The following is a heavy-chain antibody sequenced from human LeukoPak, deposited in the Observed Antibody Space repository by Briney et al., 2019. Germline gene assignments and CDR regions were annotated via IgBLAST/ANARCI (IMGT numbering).Heavy chain of an antibody. CDR2: IYHSGST. Sequence: PSETLSLTCAVSGGSISSGGYSWSWIRQPPGKGLEWIGYIYHSGSTYYNPSLKSRVTISVDRSKNQFSLKLSSVTAADTAVYYCARDLNYYDSSGYQFTGAFDIWGQGTMVTVSS. D-gene: IGHD3-22*01. CDR1: GGSISSGGYS. J-gene: IGHJ3*02. CDR3: ARDLNYYDSSGYQFTGAFDI. V-gene: IGHV4-30-2*01.